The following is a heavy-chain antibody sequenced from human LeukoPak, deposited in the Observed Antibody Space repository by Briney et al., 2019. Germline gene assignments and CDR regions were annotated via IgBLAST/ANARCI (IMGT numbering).Heavy chain of an antibody. Sequence: GGFLRLSCAASGFPFNNYRMHWVRQTPGKGLEWVALIHFDGSKKFYADSVKGRFTISRDNSKNMLYLQMNTLRAEDTAVYYCAKDDNGPQDQWGQGALVTVSS. D-gene: IGHD1-14*01. J-gene: IGHJ4*02. CDR1: GFPFNNYR. CDR3: AKDDNGPQDQ. V-gene: IGHV3-30*02. CDR2: IHFDGSKK.